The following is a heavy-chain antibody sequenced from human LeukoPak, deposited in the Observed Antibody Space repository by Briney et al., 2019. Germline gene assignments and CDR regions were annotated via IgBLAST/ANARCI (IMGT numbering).Heavy chain of an antibody. CDR1: GFTFSSYA. V-gene: IGHV3-21*01. CDR3: ARDPYNGNYGDYYYYYMDV. D-gene: IGHD1-26*01. Sequence: PGGSLRLSCAASGFTFSSYAMSWVRQAPGKGLEWVSSITSSSTYIYYADSVKGRFTISRDNAKNSLYLQMNSLRAEDTAIYYCARDPYNGNYGDYYYYYMDVWGKGTTVAISS. CDR2: ITSSSTYI. J-gene: IGHJ6*03.